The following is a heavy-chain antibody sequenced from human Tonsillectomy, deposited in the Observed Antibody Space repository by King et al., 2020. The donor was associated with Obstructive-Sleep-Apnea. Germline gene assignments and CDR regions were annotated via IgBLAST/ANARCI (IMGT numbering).Heavy chain of an antibody. CDR1: GYFISSGYY. CDR3: ARAVLH. CDR2: IYHSGST. V-gene: IGHV4-38-2*02. J-gene: IGHJ4*02. D-gene: IGHD2-15*01. Sequence: QLQESGPGLVRPSETLSLTCTVSGYFISSGYYWGWIRQPPGKGLEWIGSIYHSGSTYYNPSLKSRVTISLDTYKNQFSLKLSSVTAADTAVYYCARAVLHWGQGTLVTVSS.